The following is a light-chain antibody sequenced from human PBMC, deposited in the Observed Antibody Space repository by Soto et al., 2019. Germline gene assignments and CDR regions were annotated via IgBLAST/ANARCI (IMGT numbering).Light chain of an antibody. CDR3: QSYDSSLSGFYV. J-gene: IGLJ1*01. CDR1: SSNIGAGYD. Sequence: QPVLTQPPSVSGAPGQRVTISCTGSSSNIGAGYDVHWYQQLPGRAPKLLIYANSNRPSGVPDRFSGSRSGTSASLAITGLQAEDEADYSCQSYDSSLSGFYVFGTGTKLTVL. CDR2: ANS. V-gene: IGLV1-40*01.